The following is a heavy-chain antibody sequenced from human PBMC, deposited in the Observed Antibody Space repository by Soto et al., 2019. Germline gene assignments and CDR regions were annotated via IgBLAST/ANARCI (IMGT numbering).Heavy chain of an antibody. J-gene: IGHJ4*02. D-gene: IGHD3-3*01. CDR3: ARSITIFGVVLYNDY. V-gene: IGHV4-31*03. CDR1: GGSISSGGYY. CDR2: IYYSGST. Sequence: SETLSLTCTVSGGSISSGGYYWSWIRQHPGKGLEWIGYIYYSGSTYYNPSLKSRVTISVDTSKNQFSLKLSSVTAADTAVYYCARSITIFGVVLYNDYWGQGTLVTVSS.